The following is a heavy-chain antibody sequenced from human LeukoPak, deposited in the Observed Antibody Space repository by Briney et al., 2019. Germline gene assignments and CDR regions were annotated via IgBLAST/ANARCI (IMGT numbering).Heavy chain of an antibody. D-gene: IGHD1-1*01. J-gene: IGHJ6*02. Sequence: ASVKVSCKASGYTFTSYDINWVRQATGQGLEWMGWMNPNSGNTGYAQKFQGRVTMTRNTFISTAYMELSSLRSEDTAVYYCARVVPRDWNYYYYGMDVWGQGTTVTVSS. CDR3: ARVVPRDWNYYYYGMDV. CDR1: GYTFTSYD. V-gene: IGHV1-8*01. CDR2: MNPNSGNT.